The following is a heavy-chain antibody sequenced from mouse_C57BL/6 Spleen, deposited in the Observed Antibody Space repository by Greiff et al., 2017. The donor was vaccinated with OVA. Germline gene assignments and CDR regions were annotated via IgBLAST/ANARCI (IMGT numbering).Heavy chain of an antibody. J-gene: IGHJ2*01. D-gene: IGHD4-1*02. V-gene: IGHV10-1*01. Sequence: GGGLVQPKGSLKLSCAASGFSFNTYAMNWVRQAPGKGLEWVARIRSKSNNYATYYADSVKDRFTISRDDSESMLYLQMNNLKTEDTAMYYCVRHPSTGDYFDYWGQGTTLTVSS. CDR1: GFSFNTYA. CDR2: IRSKSNNYAT. CDR3: VRHPSTGDYFDY.